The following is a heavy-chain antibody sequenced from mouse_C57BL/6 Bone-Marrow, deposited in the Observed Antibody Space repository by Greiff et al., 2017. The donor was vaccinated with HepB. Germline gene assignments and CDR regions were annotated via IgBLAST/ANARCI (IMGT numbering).Heavy chain of an antibody. J-gene: IGHJ4*01. Sequence: VQLQQPGAELVKPGASVKLSCKASGYTFTSYWMHWVKQRPGQGLEWIGMIHPNSGSTNYNEKFKSKATLTVDKSSSTAYMQLSSLTSEDSAVYYCARRCDYDDAMDYWGQGTSVTVSS. D-gene: IGHD2-4*01. V-gene: IGHV1-64*01. CDR1: GYTFTSYW. CDR3: ARRCDYDDAMDY. CDR2: IHPNSGST.